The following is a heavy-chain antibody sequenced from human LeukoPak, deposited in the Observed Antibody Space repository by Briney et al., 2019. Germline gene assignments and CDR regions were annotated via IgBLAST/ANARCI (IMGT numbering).Heavy chain of an antibody. Sequence: SETLSLTCTVSGASISTSTHYWAWIRQSPGKGLEWIGSIYYSGSTYYNPSLKSRVTISVDTSKNQFSLKLSSVTAADTAVYYCASRAVAGTAVEGMDVWGQGTTDTVSS. D-gene: IGHD6-19*01. CDR2: IYYSGST. J-gene: IGHJ6*02. V-gene: IGHV4-39*01. CDR1: GASISTSTHY. CDR3: ASRAVAGTAVEGMDV.